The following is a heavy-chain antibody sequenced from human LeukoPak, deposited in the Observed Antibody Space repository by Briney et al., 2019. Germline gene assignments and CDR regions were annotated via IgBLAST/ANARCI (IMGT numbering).Heavy chain of an antibody. CDR2: IHTDGTT. CDR3: ARDRPWGSLNGFDY. J-gene: IGHJ4*02. CDR1: GFSVSNDY. Sequence: PGGSLRLSCAASGFSVSNDYMSWVRQAPGKGLEWVSVIHTDGTTYYADSVKGRFTISRDNYRNALILYMDRLGAEDTAIYYCARDRPWGSLNGFDYWGQGTLVTVSS. D-gene: IGHD3-16*01. V-gene: IGHV3-53*01.